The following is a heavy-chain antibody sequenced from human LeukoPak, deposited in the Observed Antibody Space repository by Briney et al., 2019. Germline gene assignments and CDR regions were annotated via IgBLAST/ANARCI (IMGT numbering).Heavy chain of an antibody. D-gene: IGHD1-1*01. V-gene: IGHV3-53*01. CDR1: RFTVSSDY. CDR2: IYRDGST. Sequence: GSLRLSCAASRFTVSSDYMSWVRHVPGRGLECVSDIYRDGSTYYADSVKGRFTISRDNTRNTVYLQMNNLSAEDTAVYYCATRPGMGINYFDLWGRGTLVTVSS. J-gene: IGHJ2*01. CDR3: ATRPGMGINYFDL.